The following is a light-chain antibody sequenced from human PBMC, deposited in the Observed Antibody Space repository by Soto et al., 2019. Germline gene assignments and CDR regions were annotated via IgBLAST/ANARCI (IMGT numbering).Light chain of an antibody. CDR1: QTISNS. CDR3: QQSYSMPFT. CDR2: AAS. Sequence: DIQMTQSPSSLSASVGDRVTITCRASQTISNSLNWYQHKPGKAPKFLIYAASTLHSGVPPRFRGSGSGTDFTLTIISLHAEDFATYYCQQSYSMPFTFGGGTKVEIK. J-gene: IGKJ4*01. V-gene: IGKV1-39*01.